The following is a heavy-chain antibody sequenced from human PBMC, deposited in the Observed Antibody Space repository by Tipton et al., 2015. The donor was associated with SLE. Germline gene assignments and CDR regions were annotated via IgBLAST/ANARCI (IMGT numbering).Heavy chain of an antibody. J-gene: IGHJ3*02. V-gene: IGHV4-61*09. Sequence: LRLSCSVSGGSISSDSYYWTWIRQPAGKGLEWIGHIHSHDGTTNYIPSLKSRITISLDASKNRFSLKLSSVTAADTAVYYCARVDSGRMFLGAFDIWGQGTLVTVSS. CDR1: GGSISSDSYY. CDR2: IHSHDGTT. D-gene: IGHD3-16*01. CDR3: ARVDSGRMFLGAFDI.